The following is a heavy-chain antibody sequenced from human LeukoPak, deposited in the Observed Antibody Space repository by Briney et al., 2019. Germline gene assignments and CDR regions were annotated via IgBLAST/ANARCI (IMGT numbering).Heavy chain of an antibody. Sequence: SETLSHTCAVYGGSFSGYYWSWIRQPPGEGLEWIGEINHSGGTNYNPSLKSRVTISVDTSKNQFSLKLSSVTAADTAVYYCARVREKYSSSSNFDYWGQGTLVTVSS. D-gene: IGHD6-6*01. CDR1: GGSFSGYY. J-gene: IGHJ4*02. CDR2: INHSGGT. V-gene: IGHV4-34*01. CDR3: ARVREKYSSSSNFDY.